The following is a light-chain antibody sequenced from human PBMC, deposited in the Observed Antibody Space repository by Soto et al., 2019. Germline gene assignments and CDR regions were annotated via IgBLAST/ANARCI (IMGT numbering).Light chain of an antibody. CDR2: DNN. CDR3: GTWDSSLSAL. J-gene: IGLJ2*01. Sequence: QSVLTQPPSVSAAPGQKVTISCSGSSSNIGNNYVSWYQQLPGTAPKLLIYDNNKRPSGIPDRFSGSKSGTSATLGITGLQTGDEAGYYCGTWDSSLSALFGGGTKVTVL. V-gene: IGLV1-51*01. CDR1: SSNIGNNY.